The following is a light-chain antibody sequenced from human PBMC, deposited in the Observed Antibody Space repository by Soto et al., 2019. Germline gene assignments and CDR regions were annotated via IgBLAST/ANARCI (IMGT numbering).Light chain of an antibody. CDR3: SSYTSSSTL. J-gene: IGLJ1*01. V-gene: IGLV2-14*01. Sequence: QSALTQPASVSGSPGQSITLSCTGTSSDVGGFNYVSWYQQHPGKAPKLIIYEVSDRPSGVSNRFSGSKSGNTASLTISGLQAEDEADYYCSSYTSSSTLFGTGTKLTVL. CDR2: EVS. CDR1: SSDVGGFNY.